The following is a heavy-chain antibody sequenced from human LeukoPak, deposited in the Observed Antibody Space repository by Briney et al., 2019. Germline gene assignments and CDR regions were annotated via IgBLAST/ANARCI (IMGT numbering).Heavy chain of an antibody. CDR2: ISSSGTTI. CDR1: GFTFSDYY. D-gene: IGHD3-22*01. Sequence: TPGGSLRLSCAASGFTFSDYYMSWIRQAPGKGLEWVSHISSSGTTIYYADSVKGRFTISRDNAKNSLYLQMNSLRAEDTAVYYCARVSYDSSGYYFDYWGQGTLVTVPS. CDR3: ARVSYDSSGYYFDY. V-gene: IGHV3-11*01. J-gene: IGHJ4*02.